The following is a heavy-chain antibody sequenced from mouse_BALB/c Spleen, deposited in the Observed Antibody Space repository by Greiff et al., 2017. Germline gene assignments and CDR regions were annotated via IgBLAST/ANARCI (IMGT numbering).Heavy chain of an antibody. CDR3: ARWEYGNYVRYFDV. V-gene: IGHV3-6*02. CDR1: GYSITSGYY. J-gene: IGHJ1*01. Sequence: EVKLLESGPGLVKPSQSLSLTCSVTGYSITSGYYWNWIRQFPGNKLEWMGYISYDGSNNYNPSLKNRISITRDTSKNQFFLKLNSVTTEDTATYYCARWEYGNYVRYFDVWGAGTTVTVSS. CDR2: ISYDGSN. D-gene: IGHD2-10*02.